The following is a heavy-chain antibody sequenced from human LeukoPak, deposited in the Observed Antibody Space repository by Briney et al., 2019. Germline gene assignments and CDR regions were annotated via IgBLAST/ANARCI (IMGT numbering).Heavy chain of an antibody. CDR2: IDNKSKGYATAT. D-gene: IGHD1-26*01. J-gene: IGHJ5*02. V-gene: IGHV3-73*01. CDR3: TRDSGTYNWFDP. Sequence: GGSMRLSCGASGFTFSGSAIHWVRQSSGKGLERVGDIDNKSKGYATATAYAASVKGRFTISRDDSINTAYLQMKSLKTEDTALYYCTRDSGTYNWFDPWGQGTLVTISS. CDR1: GFTFSGSA.